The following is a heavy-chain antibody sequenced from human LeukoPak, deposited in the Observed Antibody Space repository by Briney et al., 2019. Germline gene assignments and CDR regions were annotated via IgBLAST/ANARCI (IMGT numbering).Heavy chain of an antibody. CDR3: ARTANYGDYPYYFDY. CDR1: GFSLSTSGMC. V-gene: IGHV2-70*01. D-gene: IGHD4-17*01. J-gene: IGHJ4*02. Sequence: SGPALVKPTQTLTLTCTFSGFSLSTSGMCVSWIRQPPGKALEWLALIDWDDDKYYSTSLRTRLTISKDTSKNQVVLTMTNMDPVDTATYYCARTANYGDYPYYFDYWGQGTLVTVSS. CDR2: IDWDDDK.